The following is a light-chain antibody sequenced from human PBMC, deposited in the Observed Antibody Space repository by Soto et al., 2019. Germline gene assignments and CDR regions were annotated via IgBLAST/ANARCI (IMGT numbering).Light chain of an antibody. V-gene: IGKV3-15*01. CDR2: GAS. CDR3: QQYKNGPPIT. Sequence: EIVMTQSPATLSVSPGERATLSCRASQSISSSLAWYQQKPGQAPRLLIYGASTRATGISARFSASGSGTEFTLTISSLQSEDFAVYYCQQYKNGPPITFGQGTRLEIK. J-gene: IGKJ5*01. CDR1: QSISSS.